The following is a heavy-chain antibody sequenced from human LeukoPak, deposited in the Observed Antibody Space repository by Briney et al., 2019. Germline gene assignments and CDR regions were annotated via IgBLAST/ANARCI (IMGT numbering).Heavy chain of an antibody. V-gene: IGHV4-34*01. J-gene: IGHJ4*02. CDR1: GTSFTSYY. D-gene: IGHD4-17*01. Sequence: SETLSLTCGVSGTSFTSYYWSWISQTPGKGLEWIGEFNHIGYTNMNPSPKSRVTISVDTSKNQFSRMMTSVTAADTAVYFCARMTTGHDYWGQGILVTVSS. CDR2: FNHIGYT. CDR3: ARMTTGHDY.